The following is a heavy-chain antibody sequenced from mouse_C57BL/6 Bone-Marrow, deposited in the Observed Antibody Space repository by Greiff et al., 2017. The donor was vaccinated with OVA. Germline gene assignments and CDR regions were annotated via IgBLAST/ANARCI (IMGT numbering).Heavy chain of an antibody. CDR2: IDPANGNT. Sequence: EVKLVESVAELVRPGASVKLSCTASGFNIKNTYMHWVKQRPEQGLEWIGRIDPANGNTKYAPKFQGKATITADTSSNTAYLQLSSLTSEDTAIYYCARFYYYGSSSHFDYWGQGTTLTVSS. V-gene: IGHV14-3*01. J-gene: IGHJ2*01. D-gene: IGHD1-1*01. CDR1: GFNIKNTY. CDR3: ARFYYYGSSSHFDY.